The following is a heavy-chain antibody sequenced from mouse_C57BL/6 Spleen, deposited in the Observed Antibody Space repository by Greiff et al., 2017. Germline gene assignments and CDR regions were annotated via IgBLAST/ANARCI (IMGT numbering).Heavy chain of an antibody. CDR3: ARGGALGRGFDY. J-gene: IGHJ2*01. Sequence: EVKLVESEGGLVQPGSSMKLSCTASGFTFSDYYMAWVRQVPEKGLEWVANINYDGSSTYYLDSLKSRFIISRDNAKNILYLQMSSLKSEDTATYYCARGGALGRGFDYWGQGTTLTVSS. V-gene: IGHV5-16*01. CDR2: INYDGSST. D-gene: IGHD4-1*01. CDR1: GFTFSDYY.